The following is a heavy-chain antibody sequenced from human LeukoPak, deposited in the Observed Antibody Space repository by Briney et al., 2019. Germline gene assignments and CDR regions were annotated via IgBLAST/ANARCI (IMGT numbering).Heavy chain of an antibody. CDR3: ARDGLDNYDTSGFFDS. V-gene: IGHV3-7*01. CDR1: GFTFSDYW. CDR2: IKQDGSEQ. D-gene: IGHD3-22*01. J-gene: IGHJ4*01. Sequence: GGSLRLSCEASGFTFSDYWMSWVRQAPGKGLEWVANIKQDGSEQYYVESVMGRFTISRDNAKKSLYLQINNLRADATAVFYCARDGLDNYDTSGFFDSWGHGTQVTVSS.